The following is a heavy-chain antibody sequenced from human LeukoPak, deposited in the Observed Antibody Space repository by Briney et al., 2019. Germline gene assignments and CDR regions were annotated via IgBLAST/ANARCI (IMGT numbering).Heavy chain of an antibody. D-gene: IGHD6-19*01. V-gene: IGHV3-23*01. CDR2: ISGSGGST. CDR1: GFTFSSYG. Sequence: GGSLRLSCAASGFTFSSYGMSWVRQAPGKGLEWVSAISGSGGSTYYADSVKGRFTISRDNSKNTLYLQMNSLRAEDTAVYYCARVVRQWLVNYWGQGTLVTVSS. CDR3: ARVVRQWLVNY. J-gene: IGHJ4*02.